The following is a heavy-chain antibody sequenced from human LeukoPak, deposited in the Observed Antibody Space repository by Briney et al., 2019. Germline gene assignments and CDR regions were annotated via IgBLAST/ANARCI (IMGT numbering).Heavy chain of an antibody. D-gene: IGHD6-6*01. CDR3: AREVRGQLVRDYFDY. CDR1: GASISSGNYY. V-gene: IGHV4-61*02. Sequence: SETLSLTCTVSGASISSGNYYWSWLRQAAGKGLEWIVRIHTSGDTTYNPSLKSRVTISVDTSKNQFSLRLTSVTAADTAVYYCAREVRGQLVRDYFDYWGQGTLVTVSS. J-gene: IGHJ4*02. CDR2: IHTSGDT.